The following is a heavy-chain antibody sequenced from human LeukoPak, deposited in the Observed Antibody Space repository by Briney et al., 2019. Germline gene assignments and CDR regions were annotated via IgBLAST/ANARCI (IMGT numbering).Heavy chain of an antibody. Sequence: SLRLSCAASGFTFDEYAMHWVRQTPARGLEWVSGISWNGVDTGYSDSVKGRFITSRDNAKNFLYLHMNSLRVEDMALYFCARGSSSGWYTITFDYWGQGNMVSVSS. D-gene: IGHD6-19*01. J-gene: IGHJ4*02. CDR3: ARGSSSGWYTITFDY. CDR1: GFTFDEYA. V-gene: IGHV3-9*03. CDR2: ISWNGVDT.